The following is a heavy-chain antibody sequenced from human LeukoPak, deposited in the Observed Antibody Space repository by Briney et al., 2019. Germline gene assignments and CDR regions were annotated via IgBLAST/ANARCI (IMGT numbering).Heavy chain of an antibody. V-gene: IGHV4-59*08. Sequence: SETLSLTCTVSGGSISSYYWSWIRQPPGKGLEWIGYIYYSGSTNYNPSLKSRVTISVDTSKNQFSLKLSSVTAADTAVYYCARPGVGSGRYGAFDIWGQGAMVTVSS. CDR2: IYYSGST. CDR3: ARPGVGSGRYGAFDI. J-gene: IGHJ3*02. CDR1: GGSISSYY. D-gene: IGHD5-18*01.